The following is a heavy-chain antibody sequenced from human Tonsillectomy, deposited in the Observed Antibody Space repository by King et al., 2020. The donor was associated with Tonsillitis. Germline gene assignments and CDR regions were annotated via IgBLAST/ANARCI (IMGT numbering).Heavy chain of an antibody. CDR3: ARVPYSSSWYYFDY. V-gene: IGHV5-51*01. Sequence: PGASLKISCPGSGSRFPRSWLGWVRPLPGPVLAWLGLLSPGDSDTRYSPSFHGQVTISVDKSISHADLQWSSLKASDTAMYYCARVPYSSSWYYFDYWGQGTRVTVSS. D-gene: IGHD6-13*01. CDR1: GSRFPRSW. CDR2: LSPGDSDT. J-gene: IGHJ4*02.